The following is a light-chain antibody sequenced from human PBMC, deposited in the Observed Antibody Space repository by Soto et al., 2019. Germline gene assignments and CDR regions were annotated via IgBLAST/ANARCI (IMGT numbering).Light chain of an antibody. CDR3: QQYNNWPPLT. J-gene: IGKJ4*01. V-gene: IGKV3-15*01. Sequence: EIVITQSPATLSVSPGERATLSCRASQSISSNLAWYQQKPGQAPRLLIYGASTRATGIPARFSGSGSGTEFTLTISSLQSEAFAVYYCQQYNNWPPLTVGGGTKVEIK. CDR1: QSISSN. CDR2: GAS.